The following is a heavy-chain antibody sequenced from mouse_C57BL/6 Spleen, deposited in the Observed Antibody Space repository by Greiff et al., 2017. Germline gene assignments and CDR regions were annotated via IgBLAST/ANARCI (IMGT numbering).Heavy chain of an antibody. CDR2: LDPEDGET. V-gene: IGHV14-2*02. CDR3: ALGPLLRQFAY. Sequence: VKLQQSGAELVKPGASVKFSCKASGSTLKNYFMHGVKQRPEQGLEWIGRLDPEDGETKYAPKFQGKATITADTSSNTAYLQLSSLTSEDTAVYYCALGPLLRQFAYWGQGTLVTVSA. D-gene: IGHD1-2*01. CDR1: GSTLKNYF. J-gene: IGHJ3*01.